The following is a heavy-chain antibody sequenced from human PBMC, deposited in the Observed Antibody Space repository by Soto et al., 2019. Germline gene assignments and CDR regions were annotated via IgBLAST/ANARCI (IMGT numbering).Heavy chain of an antibody. CDR1: GFTFSSYS. D-gene: IGHD4-4*01. Sequence: VQLVESGGGLVKPGGSLRLSCAASGFTFSSYSMNWVRQAPGKGLEWVSSISSSSSYIYYADSVKGRFTISRDNAKNSLYLQMNSLRAEDTAVYYCAILTVTTPPYYYYGMDVWGQGTTVTVSS. V-gene: IGHV3-21*01. CDR3: AILTVTTPPYYYYGMDV. CDR2: ISSSSSYI. J-gene: IGHJ6*02.